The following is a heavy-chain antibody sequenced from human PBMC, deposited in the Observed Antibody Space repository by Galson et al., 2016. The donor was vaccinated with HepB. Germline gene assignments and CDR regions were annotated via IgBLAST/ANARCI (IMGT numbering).Heavy chain of an antibody. Sequence: SLRLSCAASGFSFSRYWMHWVRQAPGKGLVCVSRINKDGSSTSYADSVKGRFTISRDNAKNTLYLQMHSLRAGDTAGYYCARMESGGYDFWSGHYSWSGGMDVWGQGTTVTVSS. CDR3: ARMESGGYDFWSGHYSWSGGMDV. CDR2: INKDGSST. V-gene: IGHV3-74*01. D-gene: IGHD3-3*01. J-gene: IGHJ6*02. CDR1: GFSFSRYW.